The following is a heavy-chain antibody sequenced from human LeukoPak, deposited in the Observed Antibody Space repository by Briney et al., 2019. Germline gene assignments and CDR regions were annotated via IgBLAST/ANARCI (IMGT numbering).Heavy chain of an antibody. J-gene: IGHJ3*02. CDR2: IYHSGST. V-gene: IGHV4-30-2*01. Sequence: PSETLSLTCTVSGGSISSGGYYWSWIRQPPGKGLEWIGYIYHSGSTYYNPSLKSRVTISVDRSKNQFSLKLSSVTAADTAVYYCARSVRLVNTGDAFDIWGQGTMVTVSS. D-gene: IGHD3-22*01. CDR3: ARSVRLVNTGDAFDI. CDR1: GGSISSGGYY.